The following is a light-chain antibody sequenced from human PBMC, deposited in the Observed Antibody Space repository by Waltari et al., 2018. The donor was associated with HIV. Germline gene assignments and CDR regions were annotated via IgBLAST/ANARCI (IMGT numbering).Light chain of an antibody. J-gene: IGKJ1*01. Sequence: DIVMTQFPNSLAVSLGERATIRCRSSQSVFYSPTNKNFLSWYQQKSVQPPRLLIYWASTRENGVPDRFTGSGSGADFTLTISNLQPEDVATYYCQQYYGKFWTFGQGTKVEV. CDR2: WAS. CDR1: QSVFYSPTNKNF. V-gene: IGKV4-1*01. CDR3: QQYYGKFWT.